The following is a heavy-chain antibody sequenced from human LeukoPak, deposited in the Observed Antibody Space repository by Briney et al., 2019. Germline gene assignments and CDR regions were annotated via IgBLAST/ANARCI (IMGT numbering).Heavy chain of an antibody. J-gene: IGHJ4*02. CDR2: ISXSGGST. D-gene: IGHD3-22*01. CDR3: AKDLSPITMIVVVTPSGN. Sequence: QAPXXXVEXVXAISXSGGSTYYADSGKGGFTISRDNSKNTLYLQMNSLRAEDTAVYYCAKDLSPITMIVVVTPSGNWGQGTLVTVSS. V-gene: IGHV3-23*01.